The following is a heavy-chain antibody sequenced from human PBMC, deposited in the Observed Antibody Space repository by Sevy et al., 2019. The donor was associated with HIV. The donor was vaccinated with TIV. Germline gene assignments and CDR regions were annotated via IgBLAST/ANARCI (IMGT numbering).Heavy chain of an antibody. V-gene: IGHV4-39*01. Sequence: SETLSLTCTVSGGSISSSSVYWGWIRQPPGKGLDYIGSIFYSGDTYYNPSLKSRVTISVDTSKNQFSLRMTSVTAADTAVYYCARHFYSNGLDVWGQGTTVTVSS. CDR2: IFYSGDT. D-gene: IGHD1-26*01. J-gene: IGHJ6*02. CDR3: ARHFYSNGLDV. CDR1: GGSISSSSVY.